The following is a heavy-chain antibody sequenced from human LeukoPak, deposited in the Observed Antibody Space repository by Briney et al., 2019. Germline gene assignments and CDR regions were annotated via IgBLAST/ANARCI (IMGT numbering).Heavy chain of an antibody. V-gene: IGHV4-59*01. CDR1: GGSISSYY. D-gene: IGHD6-19*01. CDR2: IYYSGST. Sequence: PSETLSLTCTVSGGSISSYYWSWIRQPPGKGLEWIGYIYYSGSTNYNPSPKSRVTISVDTSKNQFSLKLSSVTAADTAMYYCARGGWYKNWFDPWGQGTLVTVSS. CDR3: ARGGWYKNWFDP. J-gene: IGHJ5*02.